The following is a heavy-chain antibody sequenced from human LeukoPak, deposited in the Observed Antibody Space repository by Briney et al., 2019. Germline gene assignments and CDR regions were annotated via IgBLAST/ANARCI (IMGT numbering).Heavy chain of an antibody. CDR3: ARDRYSYGLYYYYYYMDV. J-gene: IGHJ6*03. Sequence: PGGSLRLSCAASGFTFSSYWMHWVRQAPGKGLVWVSRINSDGSSTSYADSVKGRFTISRDNAKNTLYLQMNSLRAEDTAVYYCARDRYSYGLYYYYYYMDVWGKGTTVTVSS. D-gene: IGHD5-18*01. CDR2: INSDGSST. CDR1: GFTFSSYW. V-gene: IGHV3-74*01.